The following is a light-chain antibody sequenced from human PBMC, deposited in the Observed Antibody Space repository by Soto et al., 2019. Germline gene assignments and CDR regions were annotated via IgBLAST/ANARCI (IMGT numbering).Light chain of an antibody. Sequence: DIQMPQSPPSLSASVGDGVTLTCRASQDISTYLNWYQQRPGEAPKLLIYAASKLDSGVPSRFRGSVSGTDFTLTITNLQPEDFATYYCQQSYSTFTFGPGTKVYLK. J-gene: IGKJ3*01. CDR2: AAS. CDR1: QDISTY. V-gene: IGKV1-39*01. CDR3: QQSYSTFT.